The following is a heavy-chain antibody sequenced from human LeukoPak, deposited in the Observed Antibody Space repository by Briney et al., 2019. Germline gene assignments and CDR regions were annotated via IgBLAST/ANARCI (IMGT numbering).Heavy chain of an antibody. CDR3: ARVGLGYCSSTSCYRPYYYYGMDV. D-gene: IGHD2-2*02. V-gene: IGHV3-30-3*01. J-gene: IGHJ6*02. CDR1: GFTFSSYA. CDR2: ISYDGSNK. Sequence: GRSLRLSCAASGFTFSSYAMHWVRQAPGKGLEWVAVISYDGSNKYYADPVKGRFTISRDNSKNTLYLQMNSLRAEDTAVYYCARVGLGYCSSTSCYRPYYYYGMDVWGQGTTVTVSS.